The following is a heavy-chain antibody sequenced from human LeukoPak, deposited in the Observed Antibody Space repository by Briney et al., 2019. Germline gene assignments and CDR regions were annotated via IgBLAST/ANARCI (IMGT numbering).Heavy chain of an antibody. D-gene: IGHD7-27*01. CDR1: GGSISSGDYY. Sequence: SETLPLTCTVSGGSISSGDYYWSWIRQPPGKGLEWIGYIYYSGSTYYNPSLKSRVTISVDTSKNQFSLKLSSVTAADTAVYYCARDSGDPGWYFDLWGRGTLVTVSS. CDR2: IYYSGST. J-gene: IGHJ2*01. V-gene: IGHV4-30-4*01. CDR3: ARDSGDPGWYFDL.